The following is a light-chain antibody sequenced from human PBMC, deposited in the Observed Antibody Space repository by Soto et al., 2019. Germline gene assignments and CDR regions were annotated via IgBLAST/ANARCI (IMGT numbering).Light chain of an antibody. V-gene: IGLV1-51*01. Sequence: QSVLTQSSSVSAAAGQKVSISCSGSYSNIGSNFVSWYQRFPGSAPKLVIYDNSQRPSGIPDRFSGSKSGSSATLGITGLQTGDEADYYCGTWDSSLSVVVFGGGTKLTVL. CDR3: GTWDSSLSVVV. J-gene: IGLJ2*01. CDR2: DNS. CDR1: YSNIGSNF.